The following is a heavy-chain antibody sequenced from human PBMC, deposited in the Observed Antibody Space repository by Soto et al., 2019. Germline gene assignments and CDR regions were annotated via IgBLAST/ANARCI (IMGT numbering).Heavy chain of an antibody. Sequence: EVQLVESGGGLVQPGGSLRLSCAASGFTFTDYWMHWVRQAPGKGLVWVSRAKYDGITTSYADSVEGRFTISRDNAKNTVYLQMNSLRAEDTAVYYCARGIKNYYGVDVWGQGTTVNVSS. D-gene: IGHD2-21*01. CDR2: AKYDGITT. CDR1: GFTFTDYW. V-gene: IGHV3-74*01. CDR3: ARGIKNYYGVDV. J-gene: IGHJ6*02.